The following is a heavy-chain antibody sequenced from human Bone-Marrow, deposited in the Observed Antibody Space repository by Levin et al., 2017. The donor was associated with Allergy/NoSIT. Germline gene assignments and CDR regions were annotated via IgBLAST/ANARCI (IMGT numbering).Heavy chain of an antibody. J-gene: IGHJ4*02. Sequence: PGGSLRLSCAASGFTFSNFGVHWVRQAPGKGLEWVAVICYDGSNKYYADSVKGRFTISRDNSKKTLYLQMNSLRAEDTAVYYCARGGRHDVLTGYSGYYFDYWGQGTLVTVSS. CDR1: GFTFSNFG. CDR3: ARGGRHDVLTGYSGYYFDY. D-gene: IGHD3-9*01. CDR2: ICYDGSNK. V-gene: IGHV3-33*01.